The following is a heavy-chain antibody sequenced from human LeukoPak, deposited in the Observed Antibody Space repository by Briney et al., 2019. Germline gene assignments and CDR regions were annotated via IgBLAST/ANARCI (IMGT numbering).Heavy chain of an antibody. D-gene: IGHD6-13*01. J-gene: IGHJ4*02. Sequence: ASVKVSCKASGGTFSSYAISWVRQAPGQGLEWMGGIIPIFGTANCAQKFQGRVTITTDESTSTAYMELSSLRSEDTAVYYCARDEGIAAGYFDYWGQGTLVTVSS. CDR2: IIPIFGTA. V-gene: IGHV1-69*05. CDR3: ARDEGIAAGYFDY. CDR1: GGTFSSYA.